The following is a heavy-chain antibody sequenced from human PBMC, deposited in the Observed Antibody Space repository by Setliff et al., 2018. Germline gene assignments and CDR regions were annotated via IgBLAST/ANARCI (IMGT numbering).Heavy chain of an antibody. D-gene: IGHD1-1*01. J-gene: IGHJ3*02. CDR3: LRDRPYINSPENAFDI. V-gene: IGHV1-18*01. CDR2: ISAFSRHA. CDR1: GYSFTMYG. Sequence: ASVKVSCKASGYSFTMYGVNWVRQAPGQGIERMGWISAFSRHAEYSQKFKGRVAVTTDASTSTAYLDLWSLTSNDTAVYYCLRDRPYINSPENAFDIWGQGTTVTVSS.